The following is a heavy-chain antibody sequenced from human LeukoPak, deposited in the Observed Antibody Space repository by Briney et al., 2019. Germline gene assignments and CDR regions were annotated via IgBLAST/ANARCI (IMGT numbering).Heavy chain of an antibody. D-gene: IGHD3-9*01. CDR1: GYSISSGYY. Sequence: SETLSLTCTVSGYSISSGYYWGWIRQPPGKGLEWIGSIYHSGSTYYNPSLKSRVTISVDTSKNQFSLKLSSVTAADTAVYYCARHEALRYFDYWGQGTLVTVPS. CDR2: IYHSGST. CDR3: ARHEALRYFDY. J-gene: IGHJ4*02. V-gene: IGHV4-38-2*02.